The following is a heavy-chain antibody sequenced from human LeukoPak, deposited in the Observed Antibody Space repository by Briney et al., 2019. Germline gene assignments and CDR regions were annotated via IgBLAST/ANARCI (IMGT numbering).Heavy chain of an antibody. CDR2: ISYSGST. J-gene: IGHJ4*02. CDR1: GGSISSYY. V-gene: IGHV4-59*01. CDR3: ARGRLGGSGSYYNVLDY. D-gene: IGHD3-10*01. Sequence: ASETLSLTCTVSGGSISSYYWSWIRQPPGKGLEWIGYISYSGSTNYNPSLKSRVTISVDTSRNQFSLKLSSVTAADTAVYYCARGRLGGSGSYYNVLDYWGQGTLVTVSS.